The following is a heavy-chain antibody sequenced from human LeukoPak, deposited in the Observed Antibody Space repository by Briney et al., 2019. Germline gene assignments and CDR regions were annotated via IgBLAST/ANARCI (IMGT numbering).Heavy chain of an antibody. D-gene: IGHD2-21*02. CDR1: GYSFASYW. CDR3: ARQAYCGGDCYSNWFDP. CDR2: IYPGDSDT. V-gene: IGHV5-51*01. Sequence: GESLKISCKGSGYSFASYWIGWVRQMPGKGLEWMGIIYPGDSDTRYSPSFQGQVTISADKSISTAYLQWSSLKASDTAMYYCARQAYCGGDCYSNWFDPWGQGTLVTVSS. J-gene: IGHJ5*02.